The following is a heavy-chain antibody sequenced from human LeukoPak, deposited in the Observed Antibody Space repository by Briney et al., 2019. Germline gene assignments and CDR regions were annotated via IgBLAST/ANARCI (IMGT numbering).Heavy chain of an antibody. D-gene: IGHD3-22*01. CDR3: ARDNYDSSGFDY. Sequence: PGGSLRLSCAASGFIFRSYGMHWVRQAPGRGLEWVAFIRFDGNIKYYADSVKGRFTISRDNAKNSLYLQMNSLRAEDTAVYYCARDNYDSSGFDYWGQGTLVTVSS. CDR2: IRFDGNIK. V-gene: IGHV3-30*02. J-gene: IGHJ4*02. CDR1: GFIFRSYG.